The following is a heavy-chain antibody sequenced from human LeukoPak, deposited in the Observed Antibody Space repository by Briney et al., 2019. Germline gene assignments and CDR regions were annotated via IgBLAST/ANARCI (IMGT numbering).Heavy chain of an antibody. CDR2: IKSKTVGGTT. Sequence: GGSLRPSCAASGSTFSNAWMSWVRQAPGKGLEWVGRIKSKTVGGTTDYAAPVKGRFTISRDDSKNTLYLQMNSLKTEDTAVYYCTTDQFIYYDSSGYYYKTEYFQHWGQGTLVTVSS. V-gene: IGHV3-15*01. CDR1: GSTFSNAW. CDR3: TTDQFIYYDSSGYYYKTEYFQH. J-gene: IGHJ1*01. D-gene: IGHD3-22*01.